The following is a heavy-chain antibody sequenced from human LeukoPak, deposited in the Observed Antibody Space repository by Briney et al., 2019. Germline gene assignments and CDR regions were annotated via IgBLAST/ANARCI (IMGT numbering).Heavy chain of an antibody. CDR1: GGSISSYY. J-gene: IGHJ5*02. D-gene: IGHD2-2*01. CDR3: ARRTSYCSSTSCSNWFDP. Sequence: SETLSPTCTVSGGSISSYYWSWIRQPPGKGLEWIGYIYTSGSTNYNPSLKSRVTISVDTSKNQFSLKLSSVTAADTAVYYCARRTSYCSSTSCSNWFDPWGQGTLVTVSS. CDR2: IYTSGST. V-gene: IGHV4-4*09.